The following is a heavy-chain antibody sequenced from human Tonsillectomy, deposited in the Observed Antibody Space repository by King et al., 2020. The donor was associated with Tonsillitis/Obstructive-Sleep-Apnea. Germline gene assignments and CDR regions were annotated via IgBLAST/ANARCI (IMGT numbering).Heavy chain of an antibody. CDR2: INSYSGGT. Sequence: VQRVESGAEVKKPGASVNVSCKASGYTFTAYYMHWVRQAPGHGPEWMGWINSYSGGTKYAQKFQGRVTMTRDTSISTAYLELRRLTSDDTAVYYCSYRGDAFDIWGQGTMVTVSS. CDR1: GYTFTAYY. J-gene: IGHJ3*02. CDR3: SYRGDAFDI. V-gene: IGHV1-2*02. D-gene: IGHD4-11*01.